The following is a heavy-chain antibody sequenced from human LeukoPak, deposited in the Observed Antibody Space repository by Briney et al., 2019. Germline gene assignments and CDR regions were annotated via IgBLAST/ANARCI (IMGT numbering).Heavy chain of an antibody. CDR3: ARVRRGYSYGYFDY. CDR1: GYTFTSYG. CDR2: INPNSGGT. D-gene: IGHD5-18*01. Sequence: ASVKHSCKASGYTFTSYGISWVRQAPGQGLEWMGWINPNSGGTNYAQKFQGRVTMTRDTSISTAYMELSRLRSDDTAVYYCARVRRGYSYGYFDYWGQGTLVTVSS. J-gene: IGHJ4*02. V-gene: IGHV1-2*02.